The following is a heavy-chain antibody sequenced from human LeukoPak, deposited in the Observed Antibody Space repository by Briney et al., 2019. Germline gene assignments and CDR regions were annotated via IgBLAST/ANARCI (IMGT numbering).Heavy chain of an antibody. CDR2: ISWNSGSI. CDR3: AKGDYYDSSGYYSNFDY. D-gene: IGHD3-22*01. CDR1: GFTFDDYA. J-gene: IGHJ4*02. V-gene: IGHV3-9*01. Sequence: GRSLRLSCAASGFTFDDYAMHWVRQAPGKGLEWVSGISWNSGSIGYADSVKGRFTISRDNAKNSLYLQMNSLRAEDTALYYCAKGDYYDSSGYYSNFDYWGQGTLVTVSS.